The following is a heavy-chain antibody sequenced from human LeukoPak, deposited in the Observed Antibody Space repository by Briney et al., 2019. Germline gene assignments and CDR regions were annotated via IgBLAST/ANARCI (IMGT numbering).Heavy chain of an antibody. V-gene: IGHV4-34*01. CDR1: GGSFSGYY. Sequence: SETLSLTCGVYGGSFSGYYWSWLRQPPGKGLEWIGEINPRGSTNYNPSLKSRVTLSADTSKNQFSLTLNSVTASDTAVYYCARRRLGYYFDYWGQGTLVTVSS. CDR3: ARRRLGYYFDY. CDR2: INPRGST. D-gene: IGHD5-24*01. J-gene: IGHJ4*02.